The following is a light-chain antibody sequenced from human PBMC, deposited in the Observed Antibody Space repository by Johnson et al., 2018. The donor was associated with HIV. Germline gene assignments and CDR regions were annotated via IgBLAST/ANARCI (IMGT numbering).Light chain of an antibody. CDR3: GIWDASLSPLYV. J-gene: IGLJ1*01. CDR2: EDN. CDR1: VSNIECYF. Sequence: QPVLTQPPSVSAAPGQTVNISCSGNVSNIECYFVSWYQQLPGAAPTLLIYEDNKRPSGIPDRFSGSKSGATATLGITGLQTGDEADYYCGIWDASLSPLYVFGTGTTITVL. V-gene: IGLV1-51*02.